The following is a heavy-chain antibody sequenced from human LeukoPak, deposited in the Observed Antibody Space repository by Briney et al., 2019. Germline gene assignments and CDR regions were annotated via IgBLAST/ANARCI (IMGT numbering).Heavy chain of an antibody. Sequence: GGSLRLSCAASGFTFSSFAMHWVRQAPGKGLEWVAVISYDASHKFYADSVQGRFTISRDNSKNTLSLQMDTLRREDTAVYSCARARSVGPPTGFDQWGQGTPVTVSS. CDR1: GFTFSSFA. V-gene: IGHV3-30*04. CDR3: ARARSVGPPTGFDQ. J-gene: IGHJ4*02. D-gene: IGHD4-23*01. CDR2: ISYDASHK.